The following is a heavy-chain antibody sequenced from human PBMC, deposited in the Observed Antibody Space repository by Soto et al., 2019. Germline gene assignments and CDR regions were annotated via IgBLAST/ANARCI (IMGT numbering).Heavy chain of an antibody. V-gene: IGHV3-30*18. J-gene: IGHJ4*02. CDR2: ISYDGSNK. CDR3: AKAPYSSGGYEGGYYDDY. CDR1: GFTFSSYG. D-gene: IGHD6-19*01. Sequence: QVQLVESGGGVVQPGRSLRLSCAASGFTFSSYGMHWVRQAPGKGLEWVAVISYDGSNKYYADSVKGRFTISRDNSKNTLYLQMNSLRAEDTAVYYCAKAPYSSGGYEGGYYDDYWGQGTLVTVSS.